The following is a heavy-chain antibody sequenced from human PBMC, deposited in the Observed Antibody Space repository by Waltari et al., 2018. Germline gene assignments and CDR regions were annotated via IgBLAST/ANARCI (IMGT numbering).Heavy chain of an antibody. J-gene: IGHJ6*02. CDR3: AREGIGGAYYYYGMDV. D-gene: IGHD3-10*01. CDR1: GGSISSSNW. Sequence: CAVSGGSISSSNWWSWVRQPPGKGLEWIGEIYHSGSTNYNPSLKSRVTISVDKSKNQFSLKLSSVTAADTAVYYCAREGIGGAYYYYGMDVWGQGTTVTVSS. V-gene: IGHV4-4*02. CDR2: IYHSGST.